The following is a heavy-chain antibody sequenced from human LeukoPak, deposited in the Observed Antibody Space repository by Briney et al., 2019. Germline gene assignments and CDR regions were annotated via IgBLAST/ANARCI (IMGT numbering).Heavy chain of an antibody. Sequence: GGSLRLSCAASGFTFSSYGMNWVRQAPGKGLEWVSSISSGSTYIYYADSVKGRFTISRDNAKNSLYLQMNSLRAEDTAVYYCAKHFSSSWYNWFDPWGQGTLVTVSS. J-gene: IGHJ5*02. CDR1: GFTFSSYG. V-gene: IGHV3-21*01. CDR3: AKHFSSSWYNWFDP. CDR2: ISSGSTYI. D-gene: IGHD6-13*01.